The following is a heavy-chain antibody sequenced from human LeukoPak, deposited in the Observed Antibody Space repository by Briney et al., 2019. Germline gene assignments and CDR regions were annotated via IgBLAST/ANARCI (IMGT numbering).Heavy chain of an antibody. J-gene: IGHJ4*02. V-gene: IGHV3-23*01. CDR2: IIASRGST. D-gene: IGHD5-12*01. Sequence: GGSLTLSCAASGFILSNSPMRCVRQAPGEGLEWVSLIIASRGSTFYADSERRRFTIYRENYKNTLYLQMNSLRAEDTAVYYCAKGAYDYIEMGYFDYWGQGTLVTVSS. CDR1: GFILSNSP. CDR3: AKGAYDYIEMGYFDY.